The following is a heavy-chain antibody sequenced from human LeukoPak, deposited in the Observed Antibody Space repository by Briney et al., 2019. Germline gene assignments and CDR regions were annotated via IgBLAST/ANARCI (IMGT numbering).Heavy chain of an antibody. J-gene: IGHJ6*03. Sequence: ALVKVSCKASGYTFTSYGISWVRQAPGQGLEWMGWISAYDGNTNYAQKLQGRVTMTTDTSTSTAYMELRSLRSDDTAVYYCAREMVYAVNYYYYYMDVWGKGTTVTVSS. V-gene: IGHV1-18*01. CDR2: ISAYDGNT. CDR3: AREMVYAVNYYYYYMDV. CDR1: GYTFTSYG. D-gene: IGHD2-8*01.